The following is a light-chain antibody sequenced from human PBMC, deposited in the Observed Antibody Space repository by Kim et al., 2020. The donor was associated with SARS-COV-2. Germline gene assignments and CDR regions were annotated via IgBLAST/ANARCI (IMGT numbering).Light chain of an antibody. CDR3: QKYNKWPRT. CDR1: QSVSSN. J-gene: IGKJ1*01. Sequence: EIVMTQSPATLSVSPGERATLSCRASQSVSSNLAWYQQKPGQGPSLLIYGASTSATRIPARGSGSGSGTEFTLTISSLQSEDFAVYYCQKYNKWPRTFGEGTKREIK. V-gene: IGKV3-15*01. CDR2: GAS.